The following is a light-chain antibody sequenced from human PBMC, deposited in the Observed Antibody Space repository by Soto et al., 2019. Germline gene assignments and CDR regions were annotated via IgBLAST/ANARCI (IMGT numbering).Light chain of an antibody. J-gene: IGKJ4*01. CDR1: QSVNSN. CDR2: GAS. V-gene: IGKV3-15*01. CDR3: QQYNNWPHT. Sequence: EIVMTQSPATLSVSPGERATLSCRASQSVNSNLAWFQQKPGQAPRLLIYGASTRATGIPARFSGRGSGSEFTLTISRLQSEDFAVYYCQQYNNWPHTFGGGTKVEIK.